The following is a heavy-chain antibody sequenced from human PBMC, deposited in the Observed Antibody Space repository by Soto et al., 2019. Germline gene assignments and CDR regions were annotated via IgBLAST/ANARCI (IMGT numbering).Heavy chain of an antibody. Sequence: QVQLVQSGAEVREPGSSVKVSCKPSGGTFTNYSISWVRQAPGQGLEWMGRIIPILGRANYAQRFKGRVSITADKFTRTGYVEVYSLGSDDTAVYYCGTDGGFCTGGSCNWGQGTLVTVSS. CDR1: GGTFTNYS. D-gene: IGHD2-15*01. V-gene: IGHV1-69*08. J-gene: IGHJ4*02. CDR3: GTDGGFCTGGSCN. CDR2: IIPILGRA.